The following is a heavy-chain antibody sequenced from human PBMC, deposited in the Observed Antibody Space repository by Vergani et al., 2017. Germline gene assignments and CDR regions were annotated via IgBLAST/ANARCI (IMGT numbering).Heavy chain of an antibody. Sequence: QVQLQESGPGLVKPSETLSLTCTVSGYSISSGYYWGWIRQPPGKGLEWIGSIYYSGSTNYNPSLKSRVTISVDTSKNQFSLKLSSVTAADTAVYYCARARYSGYRYYFDYWGQGTLVTVSS. CDR1: GYSISSGYY. CDR2: IYYSGST. D-gene: IGHD5-12*01. CDR3: ARARYSGYRYYFDY. V-gene: IGHV4-38-2*02. J-gene: IGHJ4*02.